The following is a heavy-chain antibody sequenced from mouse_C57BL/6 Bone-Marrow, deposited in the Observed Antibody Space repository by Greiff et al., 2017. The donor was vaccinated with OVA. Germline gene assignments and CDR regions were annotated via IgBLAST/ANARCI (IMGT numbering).Heavy chain of an antibody. Sequence: VQLQQPGAELVKPGASVKLSCKASGYTFTSYWMHWVKQRPGQGLEWIGMIHPNSGSTNYNEKFKSKATLTVDKSSSTAYMQLSSLTSEDSAVYYGARALYYGSSYEYYAMDYWGQGTSVTVSS. CDR3: ARALYYGSSYEYYAMDY. V-gene: IGHV1-64*01. CDR2: IHPNSGST. CDR1: GYTFTSYW. D-gene: IGHD1-1*01. J-gene: IGHJ4*01.